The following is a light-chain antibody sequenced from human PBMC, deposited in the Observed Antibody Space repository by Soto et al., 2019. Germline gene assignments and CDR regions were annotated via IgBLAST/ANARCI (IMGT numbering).Light chain of an antibody. V-gene: IGLV2-11*01. J-gene: IGLJ1*01. CDR2: DVS. CDR3: CSYADSYTYV. Sequence: QSVLTQPRSVSGSPGQSVTISCTGASSDVGGYNYVSWYQQHPGEAPKLMIYDVSKRPAGVPDRFSGSKSGNTASLTISGLQAEDETDYYCCSYADSYTYVFGTGTKLTVL. CDR1: SSDVGGYNY.